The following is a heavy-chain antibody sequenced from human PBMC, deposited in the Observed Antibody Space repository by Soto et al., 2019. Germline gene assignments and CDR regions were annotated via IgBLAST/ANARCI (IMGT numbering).Heavy chain of an antibody. CDR3: ARDTVRWGEINYYYYGMDV. CDR1: GFTFSSYA. CDR2: ISYDGSNK. Sequence: GGSLRLSCAASGFTFSSYAMHWVRQAPGKGLEWVAVISYDGSNKYYADSVKGRFTISRDNPKNTLYLQMNSLRAEDTAVYYCARDTVRWGEINYYYYGMDVWGQGTTVTVSS. J-gene: IGHJ6*02. V-gene: IGHV3-30-3*01. D-gene: IGHD3-16*01.